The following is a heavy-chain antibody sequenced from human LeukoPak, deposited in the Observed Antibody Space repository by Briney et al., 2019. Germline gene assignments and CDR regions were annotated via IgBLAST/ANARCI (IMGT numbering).Heavy chain of an antibody. D-gene: IGHD5-18*01. CDR2: ISSSGSTI. Sequence: AGGSLRLSCAASGFTFSDYYMGWIRQAPGKGLEWVSYISSSGSTIYYADSVKGRFTISRDNAKNSLYLQMNSLRAEDTAVYYCARGVDTAVFGFDPWGQGTLVTVSS. J-gene: IGHJ5*02. CDR1: GFTFSDYY. V-gene: IGHV3-11*01. CDR3: ARGVDTAVFGFDP.